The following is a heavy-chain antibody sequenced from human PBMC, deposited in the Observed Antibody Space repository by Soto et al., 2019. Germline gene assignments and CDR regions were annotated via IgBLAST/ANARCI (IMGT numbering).Heavy chain of an antibody. J-gene: IGHJ5*02. CDR2: IVVGNGNT. D-gene: IGHD3-9*01. CDR1: GFTFTSSA. V-gene: IGHV1-58*01. CDR3: ARAGYYDILTGYPHQTRKFDP. Sequence: GASVKVSCKASGFTFTSSAVQWVRQARGQRLEWIGWIVVGNGNTNYAQKLQGRVTMTTDTSTSTAYMELRSLRSDDTAVYYCARAGYYDILTGYPHQTRKFDPWGQGTLVTVSS.